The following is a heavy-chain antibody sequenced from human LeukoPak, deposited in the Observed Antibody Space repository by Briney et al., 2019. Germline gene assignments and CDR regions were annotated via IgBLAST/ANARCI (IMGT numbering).Heavy chain of an antibody. V-gene: IGHV4-4*02. CDR1: GGSISSSNW. J-gene: IGHJ6*02. D-gene: IGHD3-3*01. CDR3: ARAKPPPMYYDFWSGYYYGMDV. CDR2: IYHSGST. Sequence: SETLSLTCAVSGGSISSSNWWSWVRQPPGKGLERIGEIYHSGSTNYNPSLKSRVTISVDKSKNQFSLKLSSVTAADTAVYYCARAKPPPMYYDFWSGYYYGMDVWGQGTTVTVSS.